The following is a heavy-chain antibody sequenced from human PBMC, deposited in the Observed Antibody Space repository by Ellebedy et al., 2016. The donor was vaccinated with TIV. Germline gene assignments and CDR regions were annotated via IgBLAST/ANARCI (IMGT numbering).Heavy chain of an antibody. Sequence: AASVKVSCKASGYTFTSYGISWVRQAPGQGLEWMGWISAYNGNTNYAQKLQGRVTMTTDTSTSTAYMELRSLRSDDTAVYYCARDLKGGGLRYFDWLFNYWYFDLWGRGTLVTVSS. CDR3: ARDLKGGGLRYFDWLFNYWYFDL. V-gene: IGHV1-18*01. CDR1: GYTFTSYG. CDR2: ISAYNGNT. J-gene: IGHJ2*01. D-gene: IGHD3-9*01.